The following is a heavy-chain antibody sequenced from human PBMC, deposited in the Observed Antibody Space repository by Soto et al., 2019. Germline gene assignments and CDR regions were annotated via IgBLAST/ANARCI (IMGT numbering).Heavy chain of an antibody. CDR2: ISYDGSNK. CDR3: ARVPHRFRSSSNYI. J-gene: IGHJ4*02. V-gene: IGHV3-30*03. CDR1: GFTFSSYG. Sequence: GGSLRLSCAASGFTFSSYGMHWVRQAPGKGLEWVAVISYDGSNKYYADSVKGRFTISRDNSKNTLYLQMNSLRAEDTAMYYCARVPHRFRSSSNYIWGQGTLVTVSS. D-gene: IGHD6-6*01.